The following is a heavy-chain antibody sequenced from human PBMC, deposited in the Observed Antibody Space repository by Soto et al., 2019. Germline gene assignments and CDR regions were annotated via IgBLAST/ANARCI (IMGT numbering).Heavy chain of an antibody. CDR3: AKGMGVVTASPLMGSNYYYYGIDV. CDR2: ISYDGSNK. Sequence: QVQLVESGGGVVQPGRSLRLSCAASGFTFSSYGMHWVRQAPGKGLEWVAVISYDGSNKYYADSVKGRFTISRDNSKNPLYLQMNSLRAGDTAVYYCAKGMGVVTASPLMGSNYYYYGIDVWGQGTTVTVSS. D-gene: IGHD2-21*02. V-gene: IGHV3-30*18. J-gene: IGHJ6*02. CDR1: GFTFSSYG.